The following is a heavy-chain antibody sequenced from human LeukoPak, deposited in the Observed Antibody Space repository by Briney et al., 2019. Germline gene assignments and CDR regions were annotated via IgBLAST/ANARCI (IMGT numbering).Heavy chain of an antibody. D-gene: IGHD4-17*01. V-gene: IGHV4-34*01. CDR2: INHSGST. CDR3: ARAADYGDCDY. J-gene: IGHJ4*02. CDR1: GGSFSGYY. Sequence: SETLSLTCAVYGGSFSGYYWSWIRQPPGKGLEWIGEINHSGSTNYNPSLKSRVTISVDTSKNQFSLKLSSVTAADTAVYYCARAADYGDCDYWGQGTLVTVSS.